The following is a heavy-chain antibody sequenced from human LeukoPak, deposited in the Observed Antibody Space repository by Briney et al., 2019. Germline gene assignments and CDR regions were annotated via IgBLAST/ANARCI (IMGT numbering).Heavy chain of an antibody. Sequence: PSETLSLTCTVSGGSISSYYWSWIRQPPGKGLEWIGYIYYSGSTNYNPSLKSRVTISVDTSKNQFSRKLSSVTAADTAVYYCAGTIAVVGNWFDPWGQGTLVTVSS. V-gene: IGHV4-59*01. D-gene: IGHD6-19*01. J-gene: IGHJ5*02. CDR3: AGTIAVVGNWFDP. CDR1: GGSISSYY. CDR2: IYYSGST.